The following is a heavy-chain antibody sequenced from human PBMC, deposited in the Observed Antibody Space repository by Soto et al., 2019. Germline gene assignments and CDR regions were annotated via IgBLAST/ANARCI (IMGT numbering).Heavy chain of an antibody. CDR3: ARDYTGRGYFDH. CDR2: MNTYSDRT. CDR1: CYTFINYG. D-gene: IGHD2-8*02. Sequence: GXSGKDSFKASCYTFINYGGSWVRQAPGQGLEWLGWMNTYSDRTNYAQEFQGRVSMTTEKSTSTVYMELRSLRSGDTALYYCARDYTGRGYFDHWGQGSLVTVYS. V-gene: IGHV1-18*04. J-gene: IGHJ4*02.